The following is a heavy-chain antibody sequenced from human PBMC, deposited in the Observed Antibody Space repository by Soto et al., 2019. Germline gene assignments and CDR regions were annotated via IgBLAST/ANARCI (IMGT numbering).Heavy chain of an antibody. V-gene: IGHV1-2*04. D-gene: IGHD2-8*01. Sequence: GASVKVSCKASGYSFTDYHIHWVRQAPGQGLEWLGRINPKSGGTSTAQKFQGWVTMTTDTTISTASMELTRLTSDDTAIYYCARGDSTDCSNGVCSFFYNHDMDVWGQGTTVTVSS. CDR1: GYSFTDYH. CDR3: ARGDSTDCSNGVCSFFYNHDMDV. CDR2: INPKSGGT. J-gene: IGHJ6*02.